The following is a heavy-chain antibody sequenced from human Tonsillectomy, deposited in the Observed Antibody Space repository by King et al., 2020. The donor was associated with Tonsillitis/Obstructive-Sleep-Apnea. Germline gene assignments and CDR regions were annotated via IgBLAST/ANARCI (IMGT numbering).Heavy chain of an antibody. J-gene: IGHJ5*02. D-gene: IGHD2-2*01. CDR2: INPSGGST. Sequence: VQLVESGAEVKKPGASVKVSCKASGYTFTSYYMHWVRQAPGQGLEWMGIINPSGGSTSYAQKFQCRVTMTRDTSTSTVYMELSSLRSEDTAVYYCARDPGSTVCCSTSCYHWVDPWGQGTLVTVSS. CDR3: ARDPGSTVCCSTSCYHWVDP. V-gene: IGHV1-46*01. CDR1: GYTFTSYY.